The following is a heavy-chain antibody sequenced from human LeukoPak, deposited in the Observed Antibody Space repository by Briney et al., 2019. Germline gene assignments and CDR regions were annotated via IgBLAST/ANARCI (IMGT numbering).Heavy chain of an antibody. J-gene: IGHJ4*02. D-gene: IGHD3-22*01. V-gene: IGHV5-51*01. CDR3: ARDYYDSSGYSFDY. Sequence: GESLKISGKGSGYSFTRYWIGWVRQLPGKGLEWMGIIYPGDSDTRYSPSFQGQVTISADKSISTAYLQWSSLKASDTAMYYCARDYYDSSGYSFDYWGQGTLVTVSS. CDR2: IYPGDSDT. CDR1: GYSFTRYW.